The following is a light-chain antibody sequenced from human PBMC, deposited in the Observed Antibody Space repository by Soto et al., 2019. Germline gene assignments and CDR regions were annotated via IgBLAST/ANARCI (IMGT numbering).Light chain of an antibody. Sequence: EIVLTPSPDTLSLSPGERATLSCRASQGVSSSYLAWYQQTPGQAPRLLIYGTSNRATGIPARFSGSGSGTDFTLTISRLEPEDFEVYYCQQYGNSPWTFGQGTKVEIK. CDR2: GTS. V-gene: IGKV3-20*01. CDR3: QQYGNSPWT. J-gene: IGKJ1*01. CDR1: QGVSSSY.